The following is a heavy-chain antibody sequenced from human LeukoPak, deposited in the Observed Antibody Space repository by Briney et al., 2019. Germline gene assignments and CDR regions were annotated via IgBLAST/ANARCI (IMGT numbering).Heavy chain of an antibody. CDR3: ATYGTYDSSGYYPS. V-gene: IGHV4-34*01. CDR2: INHSGST. CDR1: GGSFSGYY. Sequence: SETLSLTCAVYGGSFSGYYWSWIRQPPGKGLEWIGEINHSGSTNHNPSLKSRVTISVDTSKNQFSLKLSSVTAADTAVYYCATYGTYDSSGYYPSWGQGTLVTVSS. D-gene: IGHD3-22*01. J-gene: IGHJ5*02.